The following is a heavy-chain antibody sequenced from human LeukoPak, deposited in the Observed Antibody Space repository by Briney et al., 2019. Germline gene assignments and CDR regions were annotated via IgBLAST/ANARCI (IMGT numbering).Heavy chain of an antibody. Sequence: PSETLSLTCTVSGGSISSYYWSWIRQPPGKGLEWIGYIYYSGSTNYNPSLKSRVTISVDTSKNQFSLKLSSVTAADTAVYYCARGYYYGSGSYPWFDRWGQGTLVTVSS. CDR3: ARGYYYGSGSYPWFDR. CDR2: IYYSGST. V-gene: IGHV4-59*08. J-gene: IGHJ5*02. CDR1: GGSISSYY. D-gene: IGHD3-10*01.